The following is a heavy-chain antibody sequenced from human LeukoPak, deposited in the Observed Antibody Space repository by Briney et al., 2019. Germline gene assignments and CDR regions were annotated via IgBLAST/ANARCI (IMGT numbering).Heavy chain of an antibody. CDR1: GFTFDDYT. V-gene: IGHV3-23*01. CDR2: ISGSGGSS. D-gene: IGHD6-13*01. J-gene: IGHJ4*02. CDR3: AKDRPTVYSSSWLHFLDS. Sequence: GGSLRLSCAASGFTFDDYTMHWVRQAPGKGLEWVSGISGSGGSSYLADSVKGRFIISRDNSKNTLYLQMNSLRADDTAVYFCAKDRPTVYSSSWLHFLDSWGQGTLVTVSS.